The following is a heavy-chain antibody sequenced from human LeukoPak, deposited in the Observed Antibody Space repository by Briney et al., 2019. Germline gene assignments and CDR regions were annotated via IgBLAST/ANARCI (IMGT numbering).Heavy chain of an antibody. Sequence: GGSLRLSCAASGFTSSSYWMSCVRQAPGKGLEWVANIKQDGSEKYYVDFVKGRFTISRDNAKNSLYLQMNSLRAEDTAVYYCARRRYSGSSQHFDYWGQGTLVTVSS. J-gene: IGHJ4*02. V-gene: IGHV3-7*01. D-gene: IGHD1-26*01. CDR3: ARRRYSGSSQHFDY. CDR2: IKQDGSEK. CDR1: GFTSSSYW.